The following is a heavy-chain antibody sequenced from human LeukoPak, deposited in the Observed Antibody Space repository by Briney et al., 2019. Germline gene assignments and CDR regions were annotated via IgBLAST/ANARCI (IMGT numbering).Heavy chain of an antibody. CDR2: ISGSGGST. D-gene: IGHD2-2*01. V-gene: IGHV3-23*01. CDR1: GFTFSSYA. Sequence: AGGSLRLSCAASGFTFSSYAMSWVRQAPGKGLEWVSAISGSGGSTYYADSVKGRFTISRDNSENTLYLQMNSLRAEDTAVYYCAKHVRAYCSSTSCLLRFDYWGQGTLVTVSS. CDR3: AKHVRAYCSSTSCLLRFDY. J-gene: IGHJ4*02.